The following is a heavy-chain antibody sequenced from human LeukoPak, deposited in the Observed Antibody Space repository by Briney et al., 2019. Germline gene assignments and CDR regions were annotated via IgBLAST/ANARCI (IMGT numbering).Heavy chain of an antibody. V-gene: IGHV4-4*07. Sequence: SETLSLTCTVSGGSMNNYFWSWIRQPAGKGLEWIGRVYTTGSTNYNPSLKRRVTMSVDTSQKTFSLELSSVTAADTAVYFCARDRPYYTIATLFDYWGQGTLVTVSS. J-gene: IGHJ4*02. CDR2: VYTTGST. CDR3: ARDRPYYTIATLFDY. CDR1: GGSMNNYF. D-gene: IGHD3-3*01.